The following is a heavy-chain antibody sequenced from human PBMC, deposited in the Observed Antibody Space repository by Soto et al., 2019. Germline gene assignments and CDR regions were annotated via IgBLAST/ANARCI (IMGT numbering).Heavy chain of an antibody. D-gene: IGHD3-9*01. CDR3: ARDADTTGHYSHFDL. V-gene: IGHV3-33*08. J-gene: IGHJ2*01. Sequence: QVQLVDSGGGVVQPGGSLRLSCAASGFTFSYYGFHWVRQAPGKGLEWVEGMHTGGNEKYYVDSVKGRCPVSRDDSRNMVYVERSGLSAEDTADAFCARDADTTGHYSHFDLWGRGALVAVS. CDR2: MHTGGNEK. CDR1: GFTFSYYG.